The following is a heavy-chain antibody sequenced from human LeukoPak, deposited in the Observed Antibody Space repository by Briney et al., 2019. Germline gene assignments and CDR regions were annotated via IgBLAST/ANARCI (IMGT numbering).Heavy chain of an antibody. V-gene: IGHV4-61*02. Sequence: PSETLSLTCTVSGGSISSGTYYWSWIRQPAGKGLEWIGRIYTSGSTNYNPSLKSRVTILVDTSKNQFSLKLSSVTAADTAVYYCVRPPYCSSTSCFRAFDVWGQGTMVTVSS. D-gene: IGHD2-2*01. CDR2: IYTSGST. J-gene: IGHJ3*01. CDR3: VRPPYCSSTSCFRAFDV. CDR1: GGSISSGTYY.